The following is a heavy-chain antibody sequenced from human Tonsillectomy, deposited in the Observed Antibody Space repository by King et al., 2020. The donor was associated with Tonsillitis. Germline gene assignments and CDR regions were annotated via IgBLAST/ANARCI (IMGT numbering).Heavy chain of an antibody. V-gene: IGHV3-7*02. J-gene: IGHJ4*02. Sequence: SWVRQAPGKGLEGVATLNQDGGVKHYVDSLKGRFTTSRDNAKNSLYLQMNSLRFEDTAVYYCARLRDSGTTYDYWGKGTLVTVSS. CDR3: ARLRDSGTTYDY. CDR2: LNQDGGVK. D-gene: IGHD1-14*01.